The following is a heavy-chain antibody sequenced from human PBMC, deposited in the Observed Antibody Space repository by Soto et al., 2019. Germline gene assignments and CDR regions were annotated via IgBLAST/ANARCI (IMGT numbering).Heavy chain of an antibody. CDR3: AREPKGYCSSTTCYKTPSYYYGMDV. CDR1: GYTFTSYG. Sequence: ASVKVSCKASGYTFTSYGISWVRQAPGQGLEWMGWISAYNGNTNYAQKLQGRVTMTTDTSTSTAYMELRSLRSDDTAVYYCAREPKGYCSSTTCYKTPSYYYGMDVWGQGTTVTVSS. J-gene: IGHJ6*02. CDR2: ISAYNGNT. D-gene: IGHD2-2*02. V-gene: IGHV1-18*04.